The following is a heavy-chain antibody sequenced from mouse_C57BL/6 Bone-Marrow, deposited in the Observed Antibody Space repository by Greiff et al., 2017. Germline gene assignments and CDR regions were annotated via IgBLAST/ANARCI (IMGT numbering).Heavy chain of an antibody. CDR3: TLPQFITRDY. D-gene: IGHD1-1*01. CDR1: GFNFKDYY. V-gene: IGHV14-1*01. J-gene: IGHJ2*01. CDR2: IDPEDGDT. Sequence: VQLQQSGAELVRPGASVKLSCTASGFNFKDYYMHWVKQRPEQGLEWIGRIDPEDGDTEYAPKFQGKATLTADTSSNTAYLQLSSLTSEDTAVYYCTLPQFITRDYWGQGTTLTVSS.